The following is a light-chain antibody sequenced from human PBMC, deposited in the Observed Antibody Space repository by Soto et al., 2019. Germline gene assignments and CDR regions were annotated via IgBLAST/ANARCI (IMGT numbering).Light chain of an antibody. CDR1: QSVSSY. J-gene: IGKJ2*02. V-gene: IGKV3-11*01. Sequence: EVILTQSPGTLSLSPGDRATPSCRASQSVSSYLAWYQQKPGQAPRLLIYDVSNRATGIPARFSGSGSGTDFTLTISSLEPEDFAVYFCQQRSEWPLCTVGQGTKVDTK. CDR3: QQRSEWPLCT. CDR2: DVS.